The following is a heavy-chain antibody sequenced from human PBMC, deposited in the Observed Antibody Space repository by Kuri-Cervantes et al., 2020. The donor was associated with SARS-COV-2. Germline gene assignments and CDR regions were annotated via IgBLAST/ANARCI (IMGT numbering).Heavy chain of an antibody. D-gene: IGHD2-15*01. J-gene: IGHJ5*02. CDR3: ASGWPILFNWFDP. CDR1: GGTFNSYA. V-gene: IGHV1-69*05. CDR2: IIPIFGTA. Sequence: SVKVSCKASGGTFNSYAISWVRQAPGQGLEWMGGIIPIFGTANYAQKFQGRVTITTDESTSTAYMELSSLRSEDRAVYYCASGWPILFNWFDPWGQGTPVTVSS.